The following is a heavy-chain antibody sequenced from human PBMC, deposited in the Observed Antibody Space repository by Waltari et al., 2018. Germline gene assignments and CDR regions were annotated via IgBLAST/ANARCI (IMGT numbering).Heavy chain of an antibody. V-gene: IGHV3-23*01. Sequence: EVHLLESGGGLAQPGGSLRLSCAASGFNFFSSAMSWVRQALGKGLEGVSVGSVRGVITKSADPVKGRFTVSRDNSKNTVFLQLNSLRAEDTAIYYCARHLYSIDYLELGNWGQGTLVTVSS. CDR2: GSVRGVIT. J-gene: IGHJ4*02. CDR3: ARHLYSIDYLELGN. CDR1: GFNFFSSA. D-gene: IGHD3-22*01.